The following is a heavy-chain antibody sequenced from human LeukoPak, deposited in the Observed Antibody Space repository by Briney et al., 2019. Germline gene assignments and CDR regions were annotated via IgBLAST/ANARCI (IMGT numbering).Heavy chain of an antibody. Sequence: AQTLSLACTVSGGSISISDYYWSWIRQPPGKGLEWIGYIYYSGSTYYNPSLKSRVTISVDTSKNQFSLKLSSVTAADTAVYYCAREASGSSDFDYWGQGTLVTVPS. D-gene: IGHD3-10*01. CDR3: AREASGSSDFDY. J-gene: IGHJ4*02. CDR2: IYYSGST. V-gene: IGHV4-30-4*01. CDR1: GGSISISDYY.